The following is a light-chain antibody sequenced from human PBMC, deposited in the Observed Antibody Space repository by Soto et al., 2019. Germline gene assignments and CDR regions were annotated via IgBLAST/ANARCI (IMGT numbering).Light chain of an antibody. J-gene: IGKJ1*01. CDR2: SAS. CDR3: QQSYSAPWT. CDR1: QSISNY. V-gene: IGKV1-39*01. Sequence: DIQMTQSPSSLSASVGDRVTITCRASQSISNYLNWYQQKPGKAPKLLIYSASSFQSGVPSRFSGGGSGTDFTLTISSLQPEDFATYYCQQSYSAPWTFGQGTKVEIK.